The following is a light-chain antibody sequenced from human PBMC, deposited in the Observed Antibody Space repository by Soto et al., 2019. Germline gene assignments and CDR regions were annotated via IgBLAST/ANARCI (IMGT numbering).Light chain of an antibody. V-gene: IGLV1-44*01. CDR3: TVWDGSLNGRV. J-gene: IGLJ3*02. CDR1: SSNIGRNS. CDR2: NTN. Sequence: QSVLTQPPSASGTPGQGVTISCSGNSSNIGRNSVIWYQQLPGTAPKLVIYNTNQRPSGVPDRFSGSKSGASASLTISGLQSEDEADYYCTVWDGSLNGRVFGGGTKLTVL.